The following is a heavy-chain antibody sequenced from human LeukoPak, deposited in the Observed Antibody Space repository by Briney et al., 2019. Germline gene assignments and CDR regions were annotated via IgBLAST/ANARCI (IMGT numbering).Heavy chain of an antibody. CDR1: GFSFNWYW. CDR3: AKVLSGSQDY. V-gene: IGHV3-23*01. D-gene: IGHD1-20*01. CDR2: ISGSGDRT. Sequence: GGSLRLSCAASGFSFNWYWMSWVRQAPGKGLEWVSSISGSGDRTMYADSVKGRFTISRDNSKNTVYLQMNSLRAEDAAVYYCAKVLSGSQDYWGQGTLVTVFS. J-gene: IGHJ4*02.